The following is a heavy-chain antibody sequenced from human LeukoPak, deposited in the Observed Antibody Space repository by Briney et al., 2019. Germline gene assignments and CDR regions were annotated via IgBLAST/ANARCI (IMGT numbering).Heavy chain of an antibody. CDR1: GFTFSGHW. J-gene: IGHJ4*02. D-gene: IGHD1-14*01. V-gene: IGHV3-7*01. CDR3: TRDRSRAEDD. Sequence: GGSVRLSCAASGFTFSGHWMSWVRQAPGKGLEGVANINQGGSDKYYVDSVKGRFTIYRDNAKNLLYLQMNSLRGEDTAVYYCTRDRSRAEDDWGQGTLVTVSS. CDR2: INQGGSDK.